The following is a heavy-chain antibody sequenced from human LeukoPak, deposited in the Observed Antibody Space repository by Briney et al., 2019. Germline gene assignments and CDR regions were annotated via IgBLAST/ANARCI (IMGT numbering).Heavy chain of an antibody. CDR2: VNPNSGNT. J-gene: IGHJ6*03. V-gene: IGHV1-8*01. D-gene: IGHD2-2*01. Sequence: ASVKVSCKASGYTFTSYDINWVRQATGQGLEWMGWVNPNSGNTGYAQKFQGRVTMTRNTSISTAYMELSSLRSEDTAVYYCARGRYCSSTSCYPAEGIAAAGLDYYYYYMDVWGKGTTVTVSS. CDR3: ARGRYCSSTSCYPAEGIAAAGLDYYYYYMDV. CDR1: GYTFTSYD.